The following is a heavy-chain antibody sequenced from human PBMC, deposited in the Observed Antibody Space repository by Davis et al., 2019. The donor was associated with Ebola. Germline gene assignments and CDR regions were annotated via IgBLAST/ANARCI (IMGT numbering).Heavy chain of an antibody. D-gene: IGHD5-12*01. Sequence: AASVKVSCKASGYTFTSYDINWVRQATGQGLEWMGWMNPNSGNTGYAQKFQGRVTMTRNTSISTAYMELRSLRSDDTAVYYCAKVYDYHYGMDVWGQGTTVTVSS. CDR2: MNPNSGNT. V-gene: IGHV1-8*01. J-gene: IGHJ6*02. CDR3: AKVYDYHYGMDV. CDR1: GYTFTSYD.